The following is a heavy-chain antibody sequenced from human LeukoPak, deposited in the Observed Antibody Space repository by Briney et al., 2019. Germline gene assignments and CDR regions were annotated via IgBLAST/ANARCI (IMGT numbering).Heavy chain of an antibody. CDR1: GYTFTGYY. J-gene: IGHJ4*02. V-gene: IGHV1-2*06. Sequence: GASVKVSCKASGYTFTGYYMHWVRQAPGQGLEWMGRITPNSGGTNYAQKFQGRVTMTRDTSISTAYMELSRLRSDDTAVYYCAKTLEAVAGTGDFDYWGQGTLVTVSS. CDR2: ITPNSGGT. D-gene: IGHD6-19*01. CDR3: AKTLEAVAGTGDFDY.